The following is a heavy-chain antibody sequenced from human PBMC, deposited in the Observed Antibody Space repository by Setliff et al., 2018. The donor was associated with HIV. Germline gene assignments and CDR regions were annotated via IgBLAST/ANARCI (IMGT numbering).Heavy chain of an antibody. CDR1: GFTVSTNY. CDR2: ISIHDGSEK. J-gene: IGHJ6*02. D-gene: IGHD3-3*01. CDR3: ARDSMGGPKYYDFWITSYYYYGMDV. Sequence: PAGSLRLSCAASGFTVSTNYMSWVRQAPGKGLEWVAVISIHDGSEKYYADSVKGRFTISRDNSKNMLYLEMNSLRAEDTAVYYCARDSMGGPKYYDFWITSYYYYGMDVWGQGTTVTVSS. V-gene: IGHV3-30*03.